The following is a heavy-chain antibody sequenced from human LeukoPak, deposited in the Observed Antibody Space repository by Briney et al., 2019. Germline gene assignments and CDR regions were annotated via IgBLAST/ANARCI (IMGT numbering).Heavy chain of an antibody. Sequence: GGSLRLSCAASGFTFSSYWMHWVRQAPGKGLVWVSRINSDGSSTSYADSVKGRFSISRDNAKNTLYLQMNSLRAEDTAVYYCARSRGVETATDYWGQGTLVTVSS. J-gene: IGHJ4*02. CDR3: ARSRGVETATDY. CDR2: INSDGSST. D-gene: IGHD3-10*01. CDR1: GFTFSSYW. V-gene: IGHV3-74*01.